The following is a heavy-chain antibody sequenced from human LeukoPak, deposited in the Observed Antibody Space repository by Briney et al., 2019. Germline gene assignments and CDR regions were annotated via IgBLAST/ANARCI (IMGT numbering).Heavy chain of an antibody. J-gene: IGHJ4*02. D-gene: IGHD5-12*01. Sequence: ASVTVSCMASGYTFTTYGTSWVRQAPGQGLEWMGWINAYNGNTNYAQKLQGRVTMTTDTSTSTAYMELRSLSADDTAVYFCARLRGYSGYDYPNSFDYWGQGTLVTVSS. CDR1: GYTFTTYG. CDR3: ARLRGYSGYDYPNSFDY. V-gene: IGHV1-18*01. CDR2: INAYNGNT.